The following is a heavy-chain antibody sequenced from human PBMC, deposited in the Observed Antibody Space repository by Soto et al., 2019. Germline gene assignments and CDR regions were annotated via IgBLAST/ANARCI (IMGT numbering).Heavy chain of an antibody. CDR3: ARDPTVTGDNWFDP. CDR2: IVVGSGNT. CDR1: GFTFTSSA. J-gene: IGHJ5*02. V-gene: IGHV1-58*01. Sequence: SVKVSCKASGFTFTSSAVQWVRQARGQRLEWIGWIVVGSGNTNYAQKFQGRVTITRDTSASTAYMELSSLRSEDTAVYYCARDPTVTGDNWFDPWGQGTLVTVSS. D-gene: IGHD4-17*01.